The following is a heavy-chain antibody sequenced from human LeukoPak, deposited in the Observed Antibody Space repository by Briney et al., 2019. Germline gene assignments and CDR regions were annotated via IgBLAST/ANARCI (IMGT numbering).Heavy chain of an antibody. V-gene: IGHV1-18*01. Sequence: ASVKVSCKASGYTFTSYDINWVRQATGQGLAWMGWISAYNGNTNYAQKLQGRVTMTTDTSTSTAYMELRSLRSDDTAVYYCARAIQLWTDMVDYWGQGTLVTVSS. CDR3: ARAIQLWTDMVDY. J-gene: IGHJ4*02. CDR2: ISAYNGNT. CDR1: GYTFTSYD. D-gene: IGHD5-18*01.